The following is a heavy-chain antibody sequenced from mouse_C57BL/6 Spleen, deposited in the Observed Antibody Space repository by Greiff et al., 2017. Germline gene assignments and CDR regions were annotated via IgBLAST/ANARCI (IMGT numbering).Heavy chain of an antibody. D-gene: IGHD1-1*01. CDR1: GYTFTEYT. Sequence: QVQLQQSGAELVKPGASVTLSCKASGYTFTEYTIHWVKQRSGQGLEWIGWFYPGSGSITYNEKFKDKATLTADKSSSTVYMELSRLTSEDSAVYFCARHEDRGKGFAYWGQGTLVTVSA. V-gene: IGHV1-62-2*01. CDR3: ARHEDRGKGFAY. CDR2: FYPGSGSI. J-gene: IGHJ3*01.